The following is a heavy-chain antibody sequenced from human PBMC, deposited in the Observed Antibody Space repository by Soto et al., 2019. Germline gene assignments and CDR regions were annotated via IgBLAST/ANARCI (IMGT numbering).Heavy chain of an antibody. J-gene: IGHJ4*02. V-gene: IGHV3-21*01. CDR2: TSSSGSFM. Sequence: GGSLRLSCAGSGFSFSSDSMGWGRQAPGKGLEWVASTSSSGSFMNYADSVKGRFTISRDNAKNSLYLQMSGLKDEDTAVYYCARDPPTGTTLDWADSWGQGTLVTVSS. CDR3: ARDPPTGTTLDWADS. D-gene: IGHD1-7*01. CDR1: GFSFSSDS.